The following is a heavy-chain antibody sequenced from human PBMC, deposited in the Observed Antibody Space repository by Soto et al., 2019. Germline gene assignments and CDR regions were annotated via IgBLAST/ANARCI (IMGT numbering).Heavy chain of an antibody. J-gene: IGHJ2*01. CDR2: ISSSSSTI. CDR1: GFTFSSYS. V-gene: IGHV3-48*04. CDR3: ARAEGDLYWYFDL. Sequence: GGSLRLSCAASGFTFSSYSMNWVRQAPGKGLEWVSYISSSSSTIYYADSVKGRFTISRDNAKNSLYLQMNSLRAEDTAVYYCARAEGDLYWYFDLWGRGTLVTVSS. D-gene: IGHD3-10*01.